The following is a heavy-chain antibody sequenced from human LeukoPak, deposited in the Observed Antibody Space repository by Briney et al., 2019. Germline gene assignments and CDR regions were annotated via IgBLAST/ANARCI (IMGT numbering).Heavy chain of an antibody. D-gene: IGHD3-10*01. CDR1: GFTFSSYW. V-gene: IGHV3-7*01. CDR2: IKQDGSEK. J-gene: IGHJ4*02. CDR3: ARVNDYDSGSLYRPIDY. Sequence: QSGGSLRLSCAASGFTFSSYWMSWVRQAPGKGLEWVANIKQDGSEKYYVDSVKGRFTISRDNAKNSLYLQMNSLRAEDTAVYSCARVNDYDSGSLYRPIDYWGQGTLVTVSS.